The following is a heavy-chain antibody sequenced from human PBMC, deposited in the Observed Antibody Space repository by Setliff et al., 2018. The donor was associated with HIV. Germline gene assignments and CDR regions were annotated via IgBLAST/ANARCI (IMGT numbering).Heavy chain of an antibody. Sequence: GGSLRLSCTASGFTFSNFAITWVRQAPGKGLEWVSTVGAVGGPTHYAESVKGRFTISKDNSKNALYLQMSSLRDEDTAVYYCAKVFVFGIDAFDIWGQGTMVTVSS. CDR1: GFTFSNFA. CDR3: AKVFVFGIDAFDI. CDR2: VGAVGGPT. J-gene: IGHJ3*02. V-gene: IGHV3-23*01. D-gene: IGHD3-10*02.